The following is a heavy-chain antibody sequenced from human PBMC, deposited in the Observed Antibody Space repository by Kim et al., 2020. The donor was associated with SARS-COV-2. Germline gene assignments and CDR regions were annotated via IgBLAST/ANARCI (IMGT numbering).Heavy chain of an antibody. D-gene: IGHD2-8*02. CDR2: ISYDGSNK. Sequence: GGSLRLSCAASGFTFSSYAMHWVRQAPGKGLEWVAVISYDGSNKYYVDSVKGRFTISRDNSKNTLHLQMNSLRAEDTAVYYCARSGLVVYADYYFDYWGQGTLVTVSS. V-gene: IGHV3-30*04. CDR3: ARSGLVVYADYYFDY. CDR1: GFTFSSYA. J-gene: IGHJ4*02.